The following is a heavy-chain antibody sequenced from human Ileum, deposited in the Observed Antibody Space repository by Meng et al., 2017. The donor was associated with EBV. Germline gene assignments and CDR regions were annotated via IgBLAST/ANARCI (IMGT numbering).Heavy chain of an antibody. V-gene: IGHV4-4*02. Sequence: VQLQEAGPGLVMPSRTLSLPCAVSGDSVSGSDWWSWVRQPPGKGLEWIGEVYHDGATNYHPSLKSRVTISLDKSKNEVNLHLNSLTAADTAVYFCARSSPIVRGLDYWGQGTLVTVSS. CDR1: GDSVSGSDW. D-gene: IGHD3-10*01. J-gene: IGHJ4*02. CDR2: VYHDGAT. CDR3: ARSSPIVRGLDY.